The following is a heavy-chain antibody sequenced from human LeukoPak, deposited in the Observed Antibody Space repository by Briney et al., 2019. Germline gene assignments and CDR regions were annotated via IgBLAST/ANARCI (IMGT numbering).Heavy chain of an antibody. V-gene: IGHV3-21*01. CDR3: ARGYYDSSGYTGYYYYMDV. D-gene: IGHD3-22*01. J-gene: IGHJ6*03. Sequence: GGSLRLSCAASGFTFSSYSMNWVRQAPGKGLEWVSSISSSSSYIYYADSVKGRFTISRDNAKNSLYLQMNSLRAEDTAVYYCARGYYDSSGYTGYYYYMDVWGKGTTVTVSS. CDR1: GFTFSSYS. CDR2: ISSSSSYI.